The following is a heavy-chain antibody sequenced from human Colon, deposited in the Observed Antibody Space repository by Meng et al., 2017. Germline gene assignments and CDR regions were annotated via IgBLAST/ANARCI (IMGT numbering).Heavy chain of an antibody. Sequence: LKQPGPGLLRLSETLSLPCTVSGASVSSGNHYWSWIRQPPGKGLEYIAYVDYSGSTHYNPSLKSRVTMSVDTSKKQLSLKLSSVTAADTAVYYCAGGPWEFDYWGQGTLVTVSS. V-gene: IGHV4-61*01. J-gene: IGHJ4*02. CDR1: GASVSSGNHY. CDR2: VDYSGST. D-gene: IGHD1-26*01. CDR3: AGGPWEFDY.